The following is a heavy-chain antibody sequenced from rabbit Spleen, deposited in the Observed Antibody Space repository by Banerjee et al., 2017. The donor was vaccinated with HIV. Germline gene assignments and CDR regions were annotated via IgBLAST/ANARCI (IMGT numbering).Heavy chain of an antibody. CDR3: ARGYADSSGLPTYYFNL. J-gene: IGHJ4*01. CDR1: GFSFSNKA. Sequence: QLEESGGGLVQPGGSLKLSCTASGFSFSNKAVMCWVRQAPGKGLEWIGYIEPVFGVTYYASWVNGRFTISSHNAQNMLYLQLNSLTAADTATYFCARGYADSSGLPTYYFNLWGQGTLVTVS. CDR2: IEPVFGVT. D-gene: IGHD8-1*01. V-gene: IGHV1S7*01.